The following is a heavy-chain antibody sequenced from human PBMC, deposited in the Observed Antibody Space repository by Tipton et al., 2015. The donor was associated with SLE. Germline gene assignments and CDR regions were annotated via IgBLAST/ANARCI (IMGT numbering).Heavy chain of an antibody. D-gene: IGHD3-16*01. V-gene: IGHV3-30*02. CDR2: IQSDGSGR. Sequence: GSLRLSCAESGFTVRTYGLHWVRQAPGKRPEWVAFIQSDGSGRVYADFVEGRFTISRDRSESTLYLQMNSLRSDDTAVYYCVKDSGQGGAKDYWGQGVLVTVTS. CDR1: GFTVRTYG. J-gene: IGHJ4*02. CDR3: VKDSGQGGAKDY.